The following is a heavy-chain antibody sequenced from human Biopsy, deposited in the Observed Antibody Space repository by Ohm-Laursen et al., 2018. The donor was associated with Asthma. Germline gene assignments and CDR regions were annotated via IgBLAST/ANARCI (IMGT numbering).Heavy chain of an antibody. CDR2: LIPVLGTP. CDR3: ARRYSGSDRIVYYYSGLEV. V-gene: IGHV1-69*13. J-gene: IGHJ6*02. Sequence: ASVKVSCKASGDTFSNYAISWVRQAPGQGLEWMGGLIPVLGTPDYAQKFEGRVTITADESTSTAYMELSSLSSEDTAVYYCARRYSGSDRIVYYYSGLEVWGQGTTVTVSS. CDR1: GDTFSNYA. D-gene: IGHD5-12*01.